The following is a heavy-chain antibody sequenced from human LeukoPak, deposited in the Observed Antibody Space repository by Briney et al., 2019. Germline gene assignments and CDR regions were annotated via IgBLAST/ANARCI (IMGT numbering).Heavy chain of an antibody. V-gene: IGHV1-2*04. CDR3: ASGRRMKAMVRGVITDYYGMDV. D-gene: IGHD3-10*01. CDR2: INPNRGGT. CDR1: GYTFTGYY. J-gene: IGHJ6*04. Sequence: ASVKVSCKASGYTFTGYYMHWVRQAPGQGLEWMGWINPNRGGTDYAQKFQGWVTMTRDTSISTAYMELSRLRSDDTAVYYCASGRRMKAMVRGVITDYYGMDVWGKGTTVTVSS.